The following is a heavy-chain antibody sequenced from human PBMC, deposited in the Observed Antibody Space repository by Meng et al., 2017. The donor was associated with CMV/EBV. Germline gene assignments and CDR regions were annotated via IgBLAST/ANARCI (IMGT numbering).Heavy chain of an antibody. Sequence: GESLKISCAASGFTFSSYWMSWVRQAPGKGREWVANIKQDGSEKYYVDSVKGRFTISRDNAKNSLYLHMNSLRAEATAVYYCASDPVLYDFWSGYYYYGMDVWGQGTTVTVSS. CDR3: ASDPVLYDFWSGYYYYGMDV. V-gene: IGHV3-7*01. J-gene: IGHJ6*02. CDR2: IKQDGSEK. CDR1: GFTFSSYW. D-gene: IGHD3-3*01.